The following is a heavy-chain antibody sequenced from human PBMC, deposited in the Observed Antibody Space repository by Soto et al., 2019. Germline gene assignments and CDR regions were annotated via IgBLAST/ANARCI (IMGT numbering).Heavy chain of an antibody. Sequence: HPGGSLRLSCAASGFTFSSYAMSWVRQAPGKGLEWVSAISGSGGSTYYADSVKGRFTISRDNSKNTLYLQMNSLRAEDTAVYYCAKVVPAYLNYYYYYGMDVWGQGTTVTVSS. CDR1: GFTFSSYA. CDR3: AKVVPAYLNYYYYYGMDV. V-gene: IGHV3-23*01. CDR2: ISGSGGST. D-gene: IGHD2-2*01. J-gene: IGHJ6*02.